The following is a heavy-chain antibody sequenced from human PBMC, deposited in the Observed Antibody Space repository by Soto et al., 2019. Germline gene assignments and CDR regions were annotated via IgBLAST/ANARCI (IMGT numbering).Heavy chain of an antibody. J-gene: IGHJ6*02. V-gene: IGHV1-18*04. CDR3: ARDRCTTDRCYTHHFDV. D-gene: IGHD2-8*01. CDR1: GYTFTSYG. CDR2: ISVYTGNT. Sequence: QVQLVQSGGEVTKPGASVKVSCKSSGYTFTSYGVSWVRQAPGQGLEWLGWISVYTGNTKQAQKFQDRVTLTTEASTSTAYMDLRSLRSDDPAVYYCARDRCTTDRCYTHHFDVWGQGTTVTVAS.